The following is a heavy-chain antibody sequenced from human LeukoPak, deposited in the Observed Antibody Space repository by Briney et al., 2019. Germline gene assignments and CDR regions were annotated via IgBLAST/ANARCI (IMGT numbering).Heavy chain of an antibody. J-gene: IGHJ4*02. D-gene: IGHD3-22*01. V-gene: IGHV1-2*02. CDR1: GYTFTGYY. Sequence: ASVKVSCKASGYTFTGYYMHWVRQAPGQGLEWMGWINPNSGGTNYAQKFQGRVTMTRDTSISTAYMELSRLRSDDTAVYYCARVLHYYDSSGYYLGYWGQGTLVTVSS. CDR3: ARVLHYYDSSGYYLGY. CDR2: INPNSGGT.